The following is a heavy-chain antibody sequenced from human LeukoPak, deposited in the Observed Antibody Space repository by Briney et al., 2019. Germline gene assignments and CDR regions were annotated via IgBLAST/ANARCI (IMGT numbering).Heavy chain of an antibody. CDR3: ARGHYDLAP. CDR2: IYSSGST. D-gene: IGHD4-17*01. V-gene: IGHV4-59*01. J-gene: IGHJ5*02. Sequence: PSETLSLTCTVSGGSISGYYWSWIRQPPRKGLEWIGYIYSSGSTKYDPSLESRVTTSLDTSKNQVSLNLSSVTAADTAIYFCARGHYDLAPWGQGILVTVSS. CDR1: GGSISGYY.